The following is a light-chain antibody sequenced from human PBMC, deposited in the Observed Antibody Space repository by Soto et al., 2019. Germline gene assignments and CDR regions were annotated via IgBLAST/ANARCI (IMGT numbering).Light chain of an antibody. J-gene: IGKJ5*01. CDR2: LAS. V-gene: IGKV1-39*01. Sequence: DIQMNQSPYSLSAVVGDRVTITCRASQTISNYLNWYQQRPGKAPKLLIYLASSLQSGVPSRFGGSGSGTYFTLTISSLQPEDSATYYCQQSYGPPITVGQGTRLEIK. CDR3: QQSYGPPIT. CDR1: QTISNY.